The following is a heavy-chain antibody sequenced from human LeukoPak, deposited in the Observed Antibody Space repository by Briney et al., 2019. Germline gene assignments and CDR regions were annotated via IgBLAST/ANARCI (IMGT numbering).Heavy chain of an antibody. CDR2: IYTSGST. J-gene: IGHJ4*02. V-gene: IGHV4-61*02. D-gene: IGHD5-12*01. CDR1: GGSISSGSYY. Sequence: SETLSLTCTVSGGSISSGSYYWSWIRQPAGKGLEWIGRIYTSGSTNYNPSLKSRVTISVDTSKNQFSLKLSSVTAADTAVYYCARGRSGELVATIDYFDYWGQGTLVTVSS. CDR3: ARGRSGELVATIDYFDY.